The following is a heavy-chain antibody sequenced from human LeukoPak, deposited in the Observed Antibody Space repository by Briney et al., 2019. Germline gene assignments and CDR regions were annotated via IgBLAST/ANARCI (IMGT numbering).Heavy chain of an antibody. J-gene: IGHJ4*02. CDR1: GFTFSSYA. CDR2: ISSNGGST. CDR3: VKAGTIFGVVTPSFDY. Sequence: GGSLRLSCSASGFTFSSYAMHWVRQAPGKGLEYVSAISSNGGSTYYADSMKGRFTISRDNSKNTLYLQMNSLRAEDTAVYYCVKAGTIFGVVTPSFDYWGQGTLVTVSS. V-gene: IGHV3-64D*06. D-gene: IGHD3-3*01.